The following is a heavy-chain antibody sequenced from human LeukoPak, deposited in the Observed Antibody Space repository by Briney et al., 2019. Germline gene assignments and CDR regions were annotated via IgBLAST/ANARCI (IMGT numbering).Heavy chain of an antibody. CDR3: ARHGIAAAGRKVPYYFDY. J-gene: IGHJ4*02. Sequence: SETLSLTCTVSGGSISSSSYYWGWIRQPPGKGLEWIGSIYYSGSTYYNPSLKSRVTISVYTSKNQFSLKLSSVTAADTAVYYCARHGIAAAGRKVPYYFDYWGQGTLVTVSS. V-gene: IGHV4-39*01. CDR1: GGSISSSSYY. CDR2: IYYSGST. D-gene: IGHD6-13*01.